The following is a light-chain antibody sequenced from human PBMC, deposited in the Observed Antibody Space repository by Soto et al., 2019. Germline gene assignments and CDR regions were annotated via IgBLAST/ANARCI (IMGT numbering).Light chain of an antibody. CDR1: QSVSSN. Sequence: EIVMTQSPSTLSVSPWERSTLSFMASQSVSSNLAWYQQKPGQAPRLLIYDASNRATGIPARFSGSGSGTDFTLTISSLEPDDFAVYYCQQRADWPITFGQGTRLEIK. V-gene: IGKV3-11*01. J-gene: IGKJ5*01. CDR3: QQRADWPIT. CDR2: DAS.